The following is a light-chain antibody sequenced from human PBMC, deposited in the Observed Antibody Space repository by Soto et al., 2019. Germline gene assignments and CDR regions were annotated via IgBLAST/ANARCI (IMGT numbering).Light chain of an antibody. CDR2: EVS. V-gene: IGLV2-14*01. J-gene: IGLJ3*02. CDR3: ISSTSSSTPWV. CDR1: SRDVGGYNY. Sequence: QSALTQPASVSGSPGQSITISCTGTSRDVGGYNYVSWYQQHPGKAPKLMIYEVSNRPSGVSNRFSGSKSGNTASLTISGLQAEDEADYYCISSTSSSTPWVFGGGTKLTVL.